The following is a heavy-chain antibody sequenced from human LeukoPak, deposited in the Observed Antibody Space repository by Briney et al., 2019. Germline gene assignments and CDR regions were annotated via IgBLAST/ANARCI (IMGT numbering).Heavy chain of an antibody. D-gene: IGHD6-13*01. CDR3: ARENSRRDAFDI. J-gene: IGHJ3*02. CDR2: INHSGST. CDR1: GGSFSGYY. V-gene: IGHV4-34*01. Sequence: PSETLSLTCAVYGGSFSGYYWSWIRQPPGKGLEWIGEINHSGSTNYNPSLKSRVTILVDTSKNQFSLKLSSVTAADTAVYYCARENSRRDAFDIWGQGTMVTVSS.